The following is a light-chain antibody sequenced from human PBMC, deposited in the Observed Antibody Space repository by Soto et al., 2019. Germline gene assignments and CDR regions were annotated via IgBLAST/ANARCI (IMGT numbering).Light chain of an antibody. CDR2: GGS. V-gene: IGKV3-20*01. Sequence: EIVLTQSPGTLSLSPGERATLSCRASQSVSSTYLAWYQQKPGQAPRLLIYGGSIRATGIPDRFSSSGSGADFTLTISRLEPEDFAVYLCQQYDRLPRTFGQGTKVEIK. CDR3: QQYDRLPRT. J-gene: IGKJ1*01. CDR1: QSVSSTY.